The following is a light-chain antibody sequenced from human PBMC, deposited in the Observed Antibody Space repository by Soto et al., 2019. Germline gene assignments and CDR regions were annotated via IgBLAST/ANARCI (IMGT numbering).Light chain of an antibody. Sequence: EIVMTQSPATLSVSPGERATLSCRASQSVSSTLAWYQQKPRQAPRLLIYGASTRATGIPARFSGSGSGTEFTLTISSLQSEDFAVYYCQQYNNWPPEITFGQGTRLEIK. CDR2: GAS. V-gene: IGKV3-15*01. CDR1: QSVSST. J-gene: IGKJ5*01. CDR3: QQYNNWPPEIT.